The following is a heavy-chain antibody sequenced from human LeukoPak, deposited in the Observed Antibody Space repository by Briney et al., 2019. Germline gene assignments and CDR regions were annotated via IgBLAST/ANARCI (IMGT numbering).Heavy chain of an antibody. CDR1: GYTFSGYY. J-gene: IGHJ4*02. CDR2: MNPNSGAT. CDR3: ARSGLTTIPHFDY. D-gene: IGHD1/OR15-1a*01. V-gene: IGHV1-2*02. Sequence: ASVKVSCKASGYTFSGYYIHWVRQAPGQGLEWMGWMNPNSGATNNAQKFQGRVTLSRDTSISTAYMELRKLRSDDTAVYYCARSGLTTIPHFDYWGQGTLVTVSS.